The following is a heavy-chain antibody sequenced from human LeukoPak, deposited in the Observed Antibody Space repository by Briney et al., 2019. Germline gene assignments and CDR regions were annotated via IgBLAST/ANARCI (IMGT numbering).Heavy chain of an antibody. CDR3: ASSPAAGTITIRY. J-gene: IGHJ4*02. D-gene: IGHD3-3*01. CDR2: ISGSGGST. CDR1: GLTFSSYA. V-gene: IGHV3-23*01. Sequence: GGSLRLSCAASGLTFSSYAMSWVRQAPGKGLECVSAISGSGGSTYYADSVKGRFTISRDNSKNTLYLQMNSLRAEDTAVYYCASSPAAGTITIRYWGQGTLVTVSS.